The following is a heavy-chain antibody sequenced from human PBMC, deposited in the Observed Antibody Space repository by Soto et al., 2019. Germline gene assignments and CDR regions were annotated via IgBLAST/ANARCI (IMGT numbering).Heavy chain of an antibody. Sequence: PGGSLRLSCAASGFTFRNYAMHWVRQAPGKGLECLAVIAYDGSNAFYRDSVKGRFTISRDNSKNTLYLHMNSLRSEDTAVYYCAGGLRGRADRDYYYGMDVWGQGTTVTVSS. CDR1: GFTFRNYA. CDR3: AGGLRGRADRDYYYGMDV. D-gene: IGHD2-15*01. V-gene: IGHV3-30-3*01. CDR2: IAYDGSNA. J-gene: IGHJ6*02.